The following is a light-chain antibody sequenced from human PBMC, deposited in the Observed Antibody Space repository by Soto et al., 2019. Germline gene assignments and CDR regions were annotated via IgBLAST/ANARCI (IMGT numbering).Light chain of an antibody. CDR1: RSVNNNY. J-gene: IGKJ1*01. CDR3: HQHGGSPET. Sequence: ILLTQSPGTLSLSAGEGATLSCRASRSVNNNYLAWYQQKPGQAPRLLIFGASSRATGIPDRFIGSGSGTEFILTISRLEPDDFAIYHCHQHGGSPETFGQGTRWIS. CDR2: GAS. V-gene: IGKV3-20*01.